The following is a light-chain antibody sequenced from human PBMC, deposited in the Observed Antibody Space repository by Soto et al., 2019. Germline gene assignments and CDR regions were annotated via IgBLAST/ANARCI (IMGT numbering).Light chain of an antibody. CDR1: SGINVGTYR. Sequence: QLVLTQPASLSASPGASASLTCTLRSGINVGTYRIYWYQQKPGSPPQYLLRYKSDSDKQQGSGVPSRFSGSKDASANAGILLISGLQSEDEADYYCMIGHSSACVFGGGTKLTVL. J-gene: IGLJ3*02. CDR2: YKSDSDK. V-gene: IGLV5-45*01. CDR3: MIGHSSACV.